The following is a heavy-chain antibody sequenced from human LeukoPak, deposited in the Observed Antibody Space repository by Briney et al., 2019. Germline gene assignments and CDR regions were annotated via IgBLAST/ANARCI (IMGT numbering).Heavy chain of an antibody. CDR3: ARLGYCSSTSCPGMGYFDY. V-gene: IGHV4-38-2*02. Sequence: SETLSLTCTVSGYSISSGYYWGWIRQPPGKGLEWIGSIYHSGSTYYNPSLKSRVTISVDTSKNQFSLKLSSVTAADTAVYYCARLGYCSSTSCPGMGYFDYWGQGTLVTVSS. CDR2: IYHSGST. J-gene: IGHJ4*02. CDR1: GYSISSGYY. D-gene: IGHD2-2*01.